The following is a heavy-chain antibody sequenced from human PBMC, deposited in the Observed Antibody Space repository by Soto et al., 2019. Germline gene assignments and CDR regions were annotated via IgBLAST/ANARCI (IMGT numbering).Heavy chain of an antibody. D-gene: IGHD5-12*01. CDR1: GGSISSGDYY. Sequence: QVQLQESGPGLVKPSQTLSLTCTVSGGSISSGDYYWSWIRQPPGKGLEWIGYIYYSGSTNYNPSLKSRVTISVDTSKNQFSLKLSSVTAADTAVYYCARIDRAYRDHFDYWGQGTLVTVSS. V-gene: IGHV4-30-4*01. J-gene: IGHJ4*02. CDR2: IYYSGST. CDR3: ARIDRAYRDHFDY.